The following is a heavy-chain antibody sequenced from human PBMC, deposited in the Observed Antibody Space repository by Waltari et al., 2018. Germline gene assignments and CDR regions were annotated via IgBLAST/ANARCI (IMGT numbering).Heavy chain of an antibody. J-gene: IGHJ4*02. Sequence: EVQLVESGGGLIQPGGSLRLSCAASAVSVSSQDMTWGRQAQGKGLEWLSIVTSDDKTYYADSVKGRFTISRDNSKNTLYLEMSSRTAEDTAVYYCARDKGVEPTTRFDYWGQGTLVTVSS. CDR1: AVSVSSQD. V-gene: IGHV3-53*01. CDR3: ARDKGVEPTTRFDY. D-gene: IGHD1-26*01. CDR2: VTSDDKT.